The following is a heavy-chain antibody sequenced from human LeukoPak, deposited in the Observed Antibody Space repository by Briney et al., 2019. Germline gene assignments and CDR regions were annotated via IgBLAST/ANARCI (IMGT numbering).Heavy chain of an antibody. CDR1: GGPFSGYY. Sequence: SETLSLTCAVYGGPFSGYYWSWIRQPPGKGLEWIGEINHSGSTNYNPSLKSRVTISVDTSKNQFSLKLSSVTAADTAVYYCARGRTDYWGQGTLVTVSS. CDR2: INHSGST. CDR3: ARGRTDY. J-gene: IGHJ4*02. D-gene: IGHD1-14*01. V-gene: IGHV4-34*01.